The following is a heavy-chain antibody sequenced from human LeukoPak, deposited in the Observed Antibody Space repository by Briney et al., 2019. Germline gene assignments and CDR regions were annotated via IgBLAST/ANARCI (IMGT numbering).Heavy chain of an antibody. D-gene: IGHD3-22*01. V-gene: IGHV3-21*01. CDR1: GFTFSSYS. J-gene: IGHJ4*02. Sequence: GGSLRLSCAASGFTFSSYSMNWVRQAPGKGLEWVSSISSSSSYIYYADSVKGRFTISRDNAKNSLYLQMNSLRAEDTAVYYCAREPHYYDSSGYSWGQGTLVTVSS. CDR2: ISSSSSYI. CDR3: AREPHYYDSSGYS.